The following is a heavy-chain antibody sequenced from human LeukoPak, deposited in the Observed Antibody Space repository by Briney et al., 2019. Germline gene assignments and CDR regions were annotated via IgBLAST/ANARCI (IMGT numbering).Heavy chain of an antibody. CDR2: IIPIFGTA. Sequence: SVKVSCKASGGTFSSYAISWLRQAPGQGLEWMGGIIPIFGTANYAQKFQGRVTITTDESTSTAYMELSSLRSEETAVYYRARWARHDYVWGSYRPKAGYAFDIWGQGTMVTVSS. V-gene: IGHV1-69*05. CDR1: GGTFSSYA. D-gene: IGHD3-16*02. J-gene: IGHJ3*02. CDR3: ARWARHDYVWGSYRPKAGYAFDI.